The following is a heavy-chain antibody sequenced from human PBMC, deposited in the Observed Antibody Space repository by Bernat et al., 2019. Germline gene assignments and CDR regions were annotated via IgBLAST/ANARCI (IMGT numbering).Heavy chain of an antibody. CDR2: IWYDGSNK. V-gene: IGHV3-33*01. CDR3: ARDPQAAIFGVVITRGWFDP. J-gene: IGHJ5*02. Sequence: QVQLVESGGGVVQPGRSLRLSCAASGFTFSSYGMHWVRQAPGKGLEWVAVIWYDGSNKYYADSVKGRFTISRDNSKNTLYLQMNSLRAEDTAVYYCARDPQAAIFGVVITRGWFDPWGQGTPVTVSS. CDR1: GFTFSSYG. D-gene: IGHD3-3*01.